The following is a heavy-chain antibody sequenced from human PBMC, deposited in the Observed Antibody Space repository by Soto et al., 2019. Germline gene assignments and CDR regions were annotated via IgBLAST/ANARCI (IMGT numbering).Heavy chain of an antibody. CDR2: MSAYNGNT. CDR1: RYTVPNCG. Sequence: GSVKVSCKASRYTVPNCGITWVRRAPGQGREGMGGMSAYNGNTDYAQNLQGRGTMTTDTSTSTVYMELTSRRSDDTAVDYCGRSYSTHFSSSENDYWGQGTRVTVSS. J-gene: IGHJ4*02. CDR3: GRSYSTHFSSSENDY. V-gene: IGHV1-18*01. D-gene: IGHD6-6*01.